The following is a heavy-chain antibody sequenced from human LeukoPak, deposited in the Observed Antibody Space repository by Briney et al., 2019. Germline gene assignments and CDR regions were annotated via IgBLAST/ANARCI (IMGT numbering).Heavy chain of an antibody. CDR1: GYTFTSHG. D-gene: IGHD6-19*01. J-gene: IGHJ4*02. V-gene: IGHV1-18*01. CDR3: ASQQTGSSGLVSDY. Sequence: GASVKVSCKASGYTFTSHGISWVRHAPGQGLEWMGWISTHNGNTNYAQKLQGRVSMTTDTSTSTAYMELRSLRSDDTAVYYCASQQTGSSGLVSDYWGQGTLVTVSS. CDR2: ISTHNGNT.